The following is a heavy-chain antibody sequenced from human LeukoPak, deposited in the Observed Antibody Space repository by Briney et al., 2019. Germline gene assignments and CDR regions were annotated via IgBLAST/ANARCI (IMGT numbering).Heavy chain of an antibody. V-gene: IGHV5-51*01. CDR2: IYPGDSGT. CDR3: ARLGLGSGSSCDY. Sequence: GESLKISCKVSGDNFASYRIGWVRRMPGKGLEWMGFIYPGDSGTKNSPSFQGQVTMSADKSISTAYLQWSSLKASDTAIYYCARLGLGSGSSCDYWGQGTLVIVSS. J-gene: IGHJ4*02. D-gene: IGHD3-10*01. CDR1: GDNFASYR.